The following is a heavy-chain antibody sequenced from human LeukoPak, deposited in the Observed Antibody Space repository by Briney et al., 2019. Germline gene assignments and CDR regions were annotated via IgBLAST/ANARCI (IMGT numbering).Heavy chain of an antibody. V-gene: IGHV4-59*01. Sequence: SETLSLTCTVSDGSINGYYWSWIRQTPGKGLEWVGDIDYSGSTDYNSSLKSRVTFSLDTTNDQISLQLASRTAADTAIYSCARGVAIQRWSFFFDYWGQGILVSVSS. J-gene: IGHJ4*02. CDR1: DGSINGYY. CDR3: ARGVAIQRWSFFFDY. D-gene: IGHD5-18*01. CDR2: IDYSGST.